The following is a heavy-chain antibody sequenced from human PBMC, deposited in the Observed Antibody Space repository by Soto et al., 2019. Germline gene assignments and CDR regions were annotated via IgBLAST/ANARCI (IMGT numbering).Heavy chain of an antibody. CDR1: GSRFSNYV. Sequence: QVQLVQSGAEVKTPGSSLKVSCKVSGSRFSNYVISWVRQAPGHGLEWLGRIIPIFNSTKYAQSFQGRVTITADKSTSTASLELSSRRSDETAVYYCAREGRGKKAGYSGLVSLGYWGQGTLVTVSS. V-gene: IGHV1-69*06. D-gene: IGHD5-12*01. CDR3: AREGRGKKAGYSGLVSLGY. J-gene: IGHJ4*02. CDR2: IIPIFNST.